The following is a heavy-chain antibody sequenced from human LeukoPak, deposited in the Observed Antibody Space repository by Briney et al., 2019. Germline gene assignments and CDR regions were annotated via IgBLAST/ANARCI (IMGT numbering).Heavy chain of an antibody. D-gene: IGHD2-2*01. CDR1: GYTLTELS. CDR2: FDPEDGET. CDR3: ATGRGAGLWYQLLTTSQDYYYGMDV. J-gene: IGHJ6*02. V-gene: IGHV1-24*01. Sequence: GASVKVSCKVSGYTLTELSMHWVRQAPGKGLEWMGGFDPEDGETICAQKFQGRVTMTEDTSTDTAYMELSSLRSEDTAVYYCATGRGAGLWYQLLTTSQDYYYGMDVWGQGTTVTVSS.